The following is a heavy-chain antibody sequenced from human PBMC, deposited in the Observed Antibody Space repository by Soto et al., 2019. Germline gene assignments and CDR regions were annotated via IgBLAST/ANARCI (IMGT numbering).Heavy chain of an antibody. CDR2: ISAYNGNT. Sequence: ASVKVSCKASGYTFTSYGISWGRQAPGQGLEWMGWISAYNGNTNYAQKLQGRVTMTTDTSTSTAYMELRSLRSDDTAVYYCARDRNYDFWSGYYPPGHYYGMDVWGQGTTVTVSS. CDR1: GYTFTSYG. CDR3: ARDRNYDFWSGYYPPGHYYGMDV. D-gene: IGHD3-3*01. J-gene: IGHJ6*02. V-gene: IGHV1-18*01.